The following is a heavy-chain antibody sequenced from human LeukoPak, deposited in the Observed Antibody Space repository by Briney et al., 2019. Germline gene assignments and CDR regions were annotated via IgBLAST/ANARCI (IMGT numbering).Heavy chain of an antibody. V-gene: IGHV1-3*01. CDR3: ARFRFWYGSGTAEAFDI. Sequence: AASVKVSCKASGYTFTSYAMHWVRQAPGQRLEWMGWINAGNGNTKYSQKFQGRVTITRDTSASTAYMELSSLRSEDTAVYYCARFRFWYGSGTAEAFDIWGQGTMVTVSS. CDR2: INAGNGNT. CDR1: GYTFTSYA. D-gene: IGHD3-10*01. J-gene: IGHJ3*02.